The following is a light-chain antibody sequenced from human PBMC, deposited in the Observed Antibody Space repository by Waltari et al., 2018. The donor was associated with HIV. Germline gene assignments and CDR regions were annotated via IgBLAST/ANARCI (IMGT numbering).Light chain of an antibody. CDR2: KAS. CDR3: QQYNSYST. CDR1: QSIGSW. V-gene: IGKV1-5*03. Sequence: DIQMTQSPSTLSASVGDRVTITCRASQSIGSWLAWYQQKPGKAPKLLIYKASTLESGVPSRFSGSGSGTDFTLTISSLQPDDFATYYCQQYNSYSTFGQGTKVEIK. J-gene: IGKJ2*01.